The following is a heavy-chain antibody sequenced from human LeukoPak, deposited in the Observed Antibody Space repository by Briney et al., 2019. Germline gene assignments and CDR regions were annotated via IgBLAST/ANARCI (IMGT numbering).Heavy chain of an antibody. V-gene: IGHV4-59*01. D-gene: IGHD1-14*01. J-gene: IGHJ2*01. CDR1: GGSISSYY. Sequence: PSETLSLTCTVSGGSISSYYWSWIRQPPGKGLEWIGYIYYSGSANYNPSLKSRVTISVDTSKNQFSLKLSSVTAADTAVYYCARGDRTYKDWYFDLWGRGTLVTVSS. CDR3: ARGDRTYKDWYFDL. CDR2: IYYSGSA.